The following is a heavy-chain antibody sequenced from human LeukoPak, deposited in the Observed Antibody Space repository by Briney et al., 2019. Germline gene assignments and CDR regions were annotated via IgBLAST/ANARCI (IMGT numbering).Heavy chain of an antibody. V-gene: IGHV3-23*01. Sequence: GGSLRLSCAASGFTFNSYGMSWVRQAPGKGLEWVSALSGSGGSTYYADSVKGRFTISRDNSKNTLYLQMNSLRAEDTAVYYCAKTAGPLTYYYDSSSSWFDYWGQGTLVTVSS. CDR3: AKTAGPLTYYYDSSSSWFDY. D-gene: IGHD3-22*01. CDR1: GFTFNSYG. CDR2: LSGSGGST. J-gene: IGHJ4*02.